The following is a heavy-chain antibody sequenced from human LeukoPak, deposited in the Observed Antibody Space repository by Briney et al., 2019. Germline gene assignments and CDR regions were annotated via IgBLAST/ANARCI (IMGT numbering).Heavy chain of an antibody. Sequence: GGSLRLSCAASGFTFSSYAVSWVRQAPGKGLEWVSAISGSGGSTYYADSVKGRFTISRDNSKNTLYLQMNSLRAEDTAVYYCAKDQIQDTAMVTLGAFDIWGQGTMVTVSS. D-gene: IGHD5-18*01. J-gene: IGHJ3*02. CDR1: GFTFSSYA. V-gene: IGHV3-23*01. CDR2: ISGSGGST. CDR3: AKDQIQDTAMVTLGAFDI.